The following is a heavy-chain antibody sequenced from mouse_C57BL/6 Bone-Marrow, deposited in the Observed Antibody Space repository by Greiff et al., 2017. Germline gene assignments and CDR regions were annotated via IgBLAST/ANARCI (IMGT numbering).Heavy chain of an antibody. V-gene: IGHV1-50*01. CDR2: IDPSDSYT. CDR3: ARGDNHY. CDR1: GYTFTSYW. J-gene: IGHJ2*01. Sequence: QVQLQQPGAELVKPGASVKLSCKASGYTFTSYWMQWVKQRPGQGLEWIGEIDPSDSYTNYNQKFKGKATLTVDTSSSTAYMQLSSLTSEDSAVYYCARGDNHYWGQGTTLTVSS.